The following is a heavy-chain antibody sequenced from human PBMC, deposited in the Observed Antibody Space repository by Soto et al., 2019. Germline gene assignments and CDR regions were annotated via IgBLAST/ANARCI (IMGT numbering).Heavy chain of an antibody. Sequence: GESLKISCKGSGYSFTSYWIGWVRQMPGKGLEWMGIIYPGDSDTRYSPSFQGQVTISADKSISTAYLQWSSLKASDTGMYYCARSGGRGYSGFTLGTWGQGTLVTVSS. V-gene: IGHV5-51*01. J-gene: IGHJ5*02. CDR3: ARSGGRGYSGFTLGT. D-gene: IGHD5-12*01. CDR1: GYSFTSYW. CDR2: IYPGDSDT.